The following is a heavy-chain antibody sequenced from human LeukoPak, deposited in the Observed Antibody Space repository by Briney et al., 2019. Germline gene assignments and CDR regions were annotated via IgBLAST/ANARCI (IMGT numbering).Heavy chain of an antibody. CDR3: ATYTNWVAGDV. Sequence: PGGSLRLSCAASGLTFSKSWMSWVRQPQGRGLGGVAAIKEDGSEKDYVDSVKGRFTISRDNAKNSLYLQMNSLRAEDTAVYYCATYTNWVAGDVWGQGTSVSVSS. CDR1: GLTFSKSW. CDR2: IKEDGSEK. V-gene: IGHV3-7*01. J-gene: IGHJ6*02. D-gene: IGHD1-1*01.